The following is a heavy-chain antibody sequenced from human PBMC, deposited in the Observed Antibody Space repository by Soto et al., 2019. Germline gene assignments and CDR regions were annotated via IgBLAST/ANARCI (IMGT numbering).Heavy chain of an antibody. CDR2: ISSSGTSA. CDR1: GFPFSAFY. D-gene: IGHD6-19*01. Sequence: QVQLEESGGGLVKPGGSLRLSCAASGFPFSAFYMSWIRQAPGKGLEYISYISSSGTSANYADSVKGRFTISRDNAKNSLSLQMNSLRAEDTAVYYCARDRGAVTGQYFDYWGQGALVTVSS. CDR3: ARDRGAVTGQYFDY. J-gene: IGHJ4*02. V-gene: IGHV3-11*05.